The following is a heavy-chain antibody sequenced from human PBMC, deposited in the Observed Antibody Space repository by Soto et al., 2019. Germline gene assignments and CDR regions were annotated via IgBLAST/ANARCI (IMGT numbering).Heavy chain of an antibody. J-gene: IGHJ4*02. V-gene: IGHV2-5*02. CDR3: AHSLIPNWGSRGAFDY. CDR2: IYWDDDN. CDR1: GFSLSTSGVG. Sequence: QITLKASGPTLVKPTQTLTLTCTFSGFSLSTSGVGVGWIRQPPGKALEWLALIYWDDDNRYSPFLKSRRTITKDTSKNQVVLTMTNMDPVDTATYYCAHSLIPNWGSRGAFDYWGQGTLVTVSS. D-gene: IGHD7-27*01.